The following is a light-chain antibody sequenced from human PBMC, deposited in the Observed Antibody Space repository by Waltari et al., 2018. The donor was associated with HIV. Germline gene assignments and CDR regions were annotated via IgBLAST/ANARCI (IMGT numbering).Light chain of an antibody. Sequence: DIQMTQSPSSLSASVGDRVTITCRASQSIRSYLNWSQQKPGKAPKLLIYGTTSLQSGVPSRFSGSGFGTDFTLTVSSLQPEDSATYYCQQSFSIPLTFGGGTKVEIK. CDR1: QSIRSY. J-gene: IGKJ4*01. CDR3: QQSFSIPLT. V-gene: IGKV1-39*01. CDR2: GTT.